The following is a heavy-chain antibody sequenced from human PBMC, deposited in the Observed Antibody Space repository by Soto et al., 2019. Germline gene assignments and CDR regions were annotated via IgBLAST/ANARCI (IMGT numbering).Heavy chain of an antibody. D-gene: IGHD6-13*01. CDR3: ARKGAAASYAHYYMDV. Sequence: SETPSLTFTVSDGSISPDYWSWIRQPPGKGLEWIGYVYYSGNTNYNPSLESRVTISVDTSRNRFSLNLTSATAADTAVYYCARKGAAASYAHYYMDVWGRGTAVTVSS. CDR1: DGSISPDY. V-gene: IGHV4-59*01. CDR2: VYYSGNT. J-gene: IGHJ6*03.